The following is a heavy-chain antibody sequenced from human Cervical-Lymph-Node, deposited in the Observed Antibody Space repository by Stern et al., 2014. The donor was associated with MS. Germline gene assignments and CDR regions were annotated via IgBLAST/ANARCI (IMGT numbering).Heavy chain of an antibody. CDR2: ISRKTDGGRT. Sequence: VQLVESGGGLVKPGGSLRLSCAASGFTFNNAWMSWVRQAPGKGLEWVGRISRKTDGGRTDEDSPRKGRFTTSGATSNNNLDLQMNSLKTEDTAVYYCTARSGSFNLDYWGQGTLVTVSS. CDR3: TARSGSFNLDY. J-gene: IGHJ4*02. CDR1: GFTFNNAW. D-gene: IGHD1-26*01. V-gene: IGHV3-15*01.